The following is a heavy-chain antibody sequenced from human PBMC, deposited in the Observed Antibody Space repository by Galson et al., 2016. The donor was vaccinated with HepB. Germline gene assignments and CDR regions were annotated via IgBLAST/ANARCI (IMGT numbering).Heavy chain of an antibody. Sequence: SLRLSCAASGFSFSNYGMHWVRQAPGKGLEWVAIIWYDGSKTYYADSMRGRSTISRDNSNNTLYLQMDSLRTEDTAVYFCVRDGSGAWYFDYWGQGTLVTVAS. J-gene: IGHJ4*02. V-gene: IGHV3-33*01. CDR2: IWYDGSKT. CDR3: VRDGSGAWYFDY. D-gene: IGHD1-14*01. CDR1: GFSFSNYG.